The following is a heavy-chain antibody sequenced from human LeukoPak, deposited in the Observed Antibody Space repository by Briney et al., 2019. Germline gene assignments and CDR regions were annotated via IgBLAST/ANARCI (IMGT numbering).Heavy chain of an antibody. CDR3: ARDSWGGDSDAFDI. J-gene: IGHJ3*02. V-gene: IGHV4-59*01. CDR2: IYYSGST. CDR1: GGSISSYY. D-gene: IGHD2-21*02. Sequence: KASETLSLTCTVSGGSISSYYWSWIRQPPGKGLEWIGYIYYSGSTNYNPSLKSRVTISVDTSKNQFSLKLSSVTAADTAVYYCARDSWGGDSDAFDIWGQGTMVTVSS.